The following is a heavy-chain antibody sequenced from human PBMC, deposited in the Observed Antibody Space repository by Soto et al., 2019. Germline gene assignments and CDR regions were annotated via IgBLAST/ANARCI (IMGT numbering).Heavy chain of an antibody. D-gene: IGHD4-17*01. V-gene: IGHV1-18*01. Sequence: QAHLVQSGPEVKKPGASVKVSCKGSGYIFTSYGIAWVRQAPGQGLEWMGWISAHNGNTEYAQKFQGRVTVTRDTSTSTAYLELRSLRSDDTAFYYCARGRYGDYWGQGALVTVSS. CDR2: ISAHNGNT. CDR3: ARGRYGDY. J-gene: IGHJ4*02. CDR1: GYIFTSYG.